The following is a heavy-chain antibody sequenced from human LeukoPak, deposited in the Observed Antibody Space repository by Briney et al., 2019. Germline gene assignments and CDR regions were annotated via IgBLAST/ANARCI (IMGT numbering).Heavy chain of an antibody. V-gene: IGHV3-30*04. CDR1: GFTFSSYS. J-gene: IGHJ3*02. CDR2: ISSDGNLK. Sequence: GGSLRLSCAASGFTFSSYSMHWDRQAPGKGLAWVAVISSDGNLKFCADSVKGRFTISRDNSKDTLYLQMNTLRPDDTAVYYCGRALHPYPNDGWDAFDIWGQGTMVTVSS. D-gene: IGHD3-10*01. CDR3: GRALHPYPNDGWDAFDI.